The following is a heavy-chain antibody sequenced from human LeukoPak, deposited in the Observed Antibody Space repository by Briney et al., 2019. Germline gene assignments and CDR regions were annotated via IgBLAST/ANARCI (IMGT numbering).Heavy chain of an antibody. Sequence: GGSLRLSCAASGFTFNRYWMSWVRQVPGKGLEWVANINGDGSEIEYVDSVEGRFTVSRDNAKNSLFLQMSSLRGEDTAVYYCARDIVNGDYVSAYWGQGTLVTVSS. V-gene: IGHV3-7*01. CDR1: GFTFNRYW. D-gene: IGHD4-17*01. CDR2: INGDGSEI. CDR3: ARDIVNGDYVSAY. J-gene: IGHJ4*02.